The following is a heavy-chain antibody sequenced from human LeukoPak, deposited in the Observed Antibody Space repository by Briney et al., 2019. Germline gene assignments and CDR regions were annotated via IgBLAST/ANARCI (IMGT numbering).Heavy chain of an antibody. V-gene: IGHV4-4*07. CDR3: AREELRYFDWLLNWFDP. CDR2: IFTSGST. CDR1: GGSISTFY. J-gene: IGHJ5*02. Sequence: PSETLSLTCTVSGGSISTFYWTWIRQPAGKGLEWIGRIFTSGSTNYNPSLQSRVTMSVDTSKNQFSLKLTSVTAADTAVYYCAREELRYFDWLLNWFDPWGQGTLVTVSS. D-gene: IGHD3-9*01.